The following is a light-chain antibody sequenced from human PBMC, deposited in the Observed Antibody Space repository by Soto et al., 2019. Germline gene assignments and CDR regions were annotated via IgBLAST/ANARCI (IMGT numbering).Light chain of an antibody. CDR2: QTS. V-gene: IGKV3D-11*01. J-gene: IGKJ1*01. CDR3: HQRQSWLRT. CDR1: QYINTR. Sequence: EIMLSQSAATLSSFPGDRVTLSCRASQYINTRLAWYQHRPGQAPRLLIYQTSIRAAGIPARFSASGTGTDFTLTIRDVQPEDFALYYCHQRQSWLRTSGQVTMADIK.